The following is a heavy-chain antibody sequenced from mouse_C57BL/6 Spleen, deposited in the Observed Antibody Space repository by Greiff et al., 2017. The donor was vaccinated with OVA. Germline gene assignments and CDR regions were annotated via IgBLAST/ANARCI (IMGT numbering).Heavy chain of an antibody. J-gene: IGHJ1*03. D-gene: IGHD2-5*01. V-gene: IGHV5-9-1*02. Sequence: DVHLVESGEGLVKPGGSLKLSCAASGFTFSSYAMSWVRQTPEKRLEWVAYISSGGDYIYYADTVKGRFTISRDNARNTLYLQMSSLKSEDTAMYYCTRDLSNYGGYFDVWGTGTTVTVSS. CDR2: ISSGGDYI. CDR1: GFTFSSYA. CDR3: TRDLSNYGGYFDV.